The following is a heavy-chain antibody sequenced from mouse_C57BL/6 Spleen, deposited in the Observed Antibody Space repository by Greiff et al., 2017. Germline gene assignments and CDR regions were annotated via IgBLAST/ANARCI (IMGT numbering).Heavy chain of an antibody. Sequence: QVQLQQPGAELVKPGASVKLSCKASGYTFTSYWMHWVKQRPGQGLEWIGMIHPNSGSTNYNEKFKSKATLTVDKSSSTAYMQLRSLTSEDSAVYYCARYYSNEPWFAYWGQGTLVTVSA. D-gene: IGHD2-5*01. J-gene: IGHJ3*01. CDR1: GYTFTSYW. V-gene: IGHV1-64*01. CDR3: ARYYSNEPWFAY. CDR2: IHPNSGST.